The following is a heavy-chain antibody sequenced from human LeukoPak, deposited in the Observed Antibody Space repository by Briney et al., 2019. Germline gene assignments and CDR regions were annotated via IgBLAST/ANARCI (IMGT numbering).Heavy chain of an antibody. J-gene: IGHJ4*02. V-gene: IGHV4-31*03. Sequence: PSETLSLTCTVSGGSISSGGYYWSWIRQHPGTGLEWIGYIYYSGSTYYNPSLKSRVTISVDTSKNQFSLKLSSVTAADTAVYYCARDGSEGFDYWGQGTLVTVSS. CDR1: GGSISSGGYY. D-gene: IGHD1-14*01. CDR2: IYYSGST. CDR3: ARDGSEGFDY.